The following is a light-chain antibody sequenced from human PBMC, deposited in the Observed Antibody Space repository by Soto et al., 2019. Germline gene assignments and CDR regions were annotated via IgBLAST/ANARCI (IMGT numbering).Light chain of an antibody. CDR3: CSSAPSRTFV. CDR2: EGS. CDR1: SSAVGSYRF. Sequence: QSALTQPASVSGSPGQSITISCTGSSSAVGSYRFVSWYQHHPGKVPKLIIYEGSKRPSGVSNRFSGSEPGNTASLTISGLQAEDEADYYCCSSAPSRTFVFGAGSKATV. J-gene: IGLJ1*01. V-gene: IGLV2-23*01.